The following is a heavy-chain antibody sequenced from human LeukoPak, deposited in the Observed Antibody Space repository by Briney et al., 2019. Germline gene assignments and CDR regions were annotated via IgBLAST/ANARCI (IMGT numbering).Heavy chain of an antibody. CDR3: ARAYGYSYALDS. CDR1: EFIFSTYA. J-gene: IGHJ4*02. CDR2: ISSDGDNE. V-gene: IGHV3-30*04. D-gene: IGHD5-12*01. Sequence: GGSLRLSCAASEFIFSTYAMHWVRQAPGKGLEWVAVISSDGDNEYYADSVKGRFTISRDNSKSTLYLQMNSLRPEDTAVFYCARAYGYSYALDSWGQGTLVTVSS.